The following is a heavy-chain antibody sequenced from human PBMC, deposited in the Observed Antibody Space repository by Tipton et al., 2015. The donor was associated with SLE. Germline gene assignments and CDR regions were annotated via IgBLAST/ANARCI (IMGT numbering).Heavy chain of an antibody. V-gene: IGHV4-39*07. J-gene: IGHJ6*02. Sequence: TLSLTCNVSGGAISSSSYYWGWIRQPPGKGLEWIGSIYYSGTTYYNPSFKSRVTLSVDTSKNQFSLKLSSVTAADTAVYYCAGGGIAYYGMDVWGQGTTVTVSS. CDR1: GGAISSSSYY. CDR3: AGGGIAYYGMDV. CDR2: IYYSGTT. D-gene: IGHD1-14*01.